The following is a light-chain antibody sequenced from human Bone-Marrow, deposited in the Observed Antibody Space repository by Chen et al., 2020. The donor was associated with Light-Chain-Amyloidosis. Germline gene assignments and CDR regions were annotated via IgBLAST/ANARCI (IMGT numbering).Light chain of an antibody. V-gene: IGLV3-25*03. Sequence: SYELTQPPSVSVSPGQTATITGSGDALPKENAYWYQQKPGQAPVLVIYKDSERPLGIPERFSGSSSGTTVTLTISGVQAEDEADYYCQSADSSGSYLVIFGGGTKLTVL. CDR1: ALPKEN. J-gene: IGLJ2*01. CDR2: KDS. CDR3: QSADSSGSYLVI.